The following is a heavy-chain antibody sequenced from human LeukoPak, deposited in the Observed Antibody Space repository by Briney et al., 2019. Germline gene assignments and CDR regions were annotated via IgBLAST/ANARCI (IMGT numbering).Heavy chain of an antibody. CDR2: ISAYNGNT. D-gene: IGHD6-19*01. Sequence: PRASVKVSCKASGFTFTSYGISWVRQAPGQGLEWMGWISAYNGNTNYAQKLQGRVTMTTDTSTSTAYMELRSLRSDDTAVYYCSIIAVGFDYWGQGTLVTVSS. J-gene: IGHJ4*02. CDR3: SIIAVGFDY. V-gene: IGHV1-18*01. CDR1: GFTFTSYG.